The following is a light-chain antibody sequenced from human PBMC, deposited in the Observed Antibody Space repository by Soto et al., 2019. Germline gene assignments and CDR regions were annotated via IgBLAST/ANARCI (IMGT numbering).Light chain of an antibody. Sequence: DIQMTQSPSSLSASVGDRVTITCRASQGISNYLAWYQQRPGKVPKLLIYAASTLLSGVPSRFSGSGSGTDFTLTISSLQPEDVATYYCQKYNSAPLFAFGPGTKV. CDR2: AAS. V-gene: IGKV1-27*01. J-gene: IGKJ3*01. CDR1: QGISNY. CDR3: QKYNSAPLFA.